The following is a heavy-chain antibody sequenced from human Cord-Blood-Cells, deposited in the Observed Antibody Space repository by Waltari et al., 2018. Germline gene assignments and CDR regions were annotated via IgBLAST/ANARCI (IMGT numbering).Heavy chain of an antibody. V-gene: IGHV1-3*01. CDR2: INAGNGNT. J-gene: IGHJ1*01. D-gene: IGHD6-6*01. Sequence: QVQLVQSGAEVTKPGASVKVSCNASGYTFTSYAMHWVRQAPGQRLDWMGWINAGNGNTKYSQKFQGRVTITRDTAASTAYMELSSLRSEDTAVYYCARPPYSSSQYFQHWGQGTLVTVSS. CDR3: ARPPYSSSQYFQH. CDR1: GYTFTSYA.